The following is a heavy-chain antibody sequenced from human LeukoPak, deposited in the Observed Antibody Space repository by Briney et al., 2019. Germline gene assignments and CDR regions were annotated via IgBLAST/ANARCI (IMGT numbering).Heavy chain of an antibody. D-gene: IGHD2-21*01. CDR1: GFTFSSYG. Sequence: GGPLRLSCAASGFTFSSYGMHWVRQAPGKWLQWVAFIRYDGSNQYYADSLKGRFTISRDNSKNTLYLQMNSLRAEDTAVYYCAKDRVSGYCGGDCFYFDYWGQGTLVTVSS. V-gene: IGHV3-30*02. CDR3: AKDRVSGYCGGDCFYFDY. J-gene: IGHJ4*02. CDR2: IRYDGSNQ.